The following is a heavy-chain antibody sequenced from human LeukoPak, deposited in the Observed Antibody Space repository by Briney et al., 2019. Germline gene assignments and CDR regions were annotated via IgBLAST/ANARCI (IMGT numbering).Heavy chain of an antibody. D-gene: IGHD2-2*01. CDR3: AKDSCASTSCYWDY. CDR1: GFSFSTYA. V-gene: IGHV3-23*01. J-gene: IGHJ4*02. Sequence: PGGSLRLSCAASGFSFSTYAMNWVRQSPGKGLEWLSVISGSGGATYYADSVKGRFTISRDNSKNTLYLQMNSLTAEETAIYYCAKDSCASTSCYWDYWGQGTLVTVSS. CDR2: ISGSGGAT.